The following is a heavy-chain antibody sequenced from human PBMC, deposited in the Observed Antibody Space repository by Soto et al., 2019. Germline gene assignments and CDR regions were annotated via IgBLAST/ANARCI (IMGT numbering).Heavy chain of an antibody. CDR3: AHRSGYVRAFDI. CDR1: GFSLSRSGVG. D-gene: IGHD5-12*01. J-gene: IGHJ3*02. Sequence: QITLKESGPTLVKPTQTLTLTCTISGFSLSRSGVGVGWIRQPPGKAPEWLALIYWDDDKRYSPSLNRRLTITTDPSKDQVVLTMTNVDPVDTATYYCAHRSGYVRAFDIWGQGTMVTVSS. CDR2: IYWDDDK. V-gene: IGHV2-5*02.